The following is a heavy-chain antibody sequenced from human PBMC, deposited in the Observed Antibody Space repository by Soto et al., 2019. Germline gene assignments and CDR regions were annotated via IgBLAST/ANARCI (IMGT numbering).Heavy chain of an antibody. CDR3: AAGEQHHF. V-gene: IGHV3-33*01. D-gene: IGHD1-1*01. CDR1: GFSFSDFG. Sequence: QMQMVESGGGVVQPGGSLRLSCATSGFSFSDFGMHWVRQAPGKGLEWVAIIWYDGSHKYYADSVKGRFTISRDNSKNTLFLHMTRLGAEDTAMYYCAAGEQHHFRGQGTLVTVSS. CDR2: IWYDGSHK. J-gene: IGHJ4*02.